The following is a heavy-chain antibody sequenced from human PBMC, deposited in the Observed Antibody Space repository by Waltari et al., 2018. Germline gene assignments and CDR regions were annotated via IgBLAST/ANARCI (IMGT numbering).Heavy chain of an antibody. V-gene: IGHV4-59*01. CDR3: AKSPRKVGPYYYYGMDV. D-gene: IGHD2-21*01. CDR1: GDSITTYY. CDR2: IYFSGSP. Sequence: QVQLQESGPGLVKPSETLSLTCTVSGDSITTYYWTWIRQPHGKGLEWIGYIYFSGSPDYNPSLKSRVTISIDTSMTHFSLRLTSVTAADTAVYYCAKSPRKVGPYYYYGMDVWGQGTTVTVSS. J-gene: IGHJ6*02.